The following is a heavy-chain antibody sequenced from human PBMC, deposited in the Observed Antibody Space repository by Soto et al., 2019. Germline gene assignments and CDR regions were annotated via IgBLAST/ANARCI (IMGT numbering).Heavy chain of an antibody. Sequence: ASVKVSCKASGGTFSSYAISWVRQAPGQGLEWMGGIIPIFGTANYAQKFQGRVTITADESTSTAYMELSSLRSEDTAVYYCAFVNYCTNGVCYGWFDPWGQGTLVTVSS. V-gene: IGHV1-69*13. CDR3: AFVNYCTNGVCYGWFDP. J-gene: IGHJ5*02. CDR2: IIPIFGTA. CDR1: GGTFSSYA. D-gene: IGHD2-8*01.